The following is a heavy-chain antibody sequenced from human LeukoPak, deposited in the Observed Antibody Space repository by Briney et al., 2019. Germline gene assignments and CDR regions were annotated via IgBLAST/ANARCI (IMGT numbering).Heavy chain of an antibody. CDR3: ARERTPKHYYGSGTYDRYFDH. Sequence: GGSLRLSCAASGFTFSSYSMNWIRQAPGKGLEWISFISSSGSTKYYADSVKGRFTISRDTTQNSLYLQMNSLRADDTALYYCARERTPKHYYGSGTYDRYFDHWGQGTLVTVCS. CDR1: GFTFSSYS. V-gene: IGHV3-48*04. D-gene: IGHD3-10*01. J-gene: IGHJ4*02. CDR2: ISSSGSTK.